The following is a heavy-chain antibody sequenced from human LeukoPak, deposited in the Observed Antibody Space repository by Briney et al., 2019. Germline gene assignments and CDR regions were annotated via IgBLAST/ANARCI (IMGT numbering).Heavy chain of an antibody. CDR3: ARHREDYYDSSCAFDY. CDR2: IYPGDSDT. J-gene: IGHJ4*02. D-gene: IGHD3-22*01. V-gene: IGHV5-51*01. CDR1: GYSFTSNW. Sequence: GESLKISCKGSGYSFTSNWIGWVRQMPGKGLEWMGIIYPGDSDTRYSPSFQGQVTISADKSISTAYLQWSSLKASDTAMYYCARHREDYYDSSCAFDYWGQGTLVTVSS.